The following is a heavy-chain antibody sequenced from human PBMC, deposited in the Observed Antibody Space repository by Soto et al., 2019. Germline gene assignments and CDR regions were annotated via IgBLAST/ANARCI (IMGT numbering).Heavy chain of an antibody. CDR1: GGSITRNNHY. CDR3: ARLGSSGWYQGSYFDY. V-gene: IGHV4-39*01. Sequence: QLQLQESGPGLVKPSETLSLTCIVSGGSITRNNHYWGWIRQSPGKVLEWIGSILYSGSTNYNPSRKSRVTLSVETSKNQFSLKMSSVTAADTALYYCARLGSSGWYQGSYFDYWGQGTLVTVSS. D-gene: IGHD6-19*01. J-gene: IGHJ4*02. CDR2: ILYSGST.